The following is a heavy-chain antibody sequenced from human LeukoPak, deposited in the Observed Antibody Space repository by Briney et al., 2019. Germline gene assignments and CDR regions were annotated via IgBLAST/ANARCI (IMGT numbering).Heavy chain of an antibody. CDR3: VRSSASSGPNCFDP. D-gene: IGHD3-10*01. V-gene: IGHV3-64D*09. Sequence: GGSLRLSCSASGFTFSTYAMHWVRQAPGKGLEYVSAISSDGDSTYNADSVKGRFTISRVNSKNTLYLQMSSLRTEDTAVYYCVRSSASSGPNCFDPWGQGTLVTVSS. J-gene: IGHJ5*02. CDR1: GFTFSTYA. CDR2: ISSDGDST.